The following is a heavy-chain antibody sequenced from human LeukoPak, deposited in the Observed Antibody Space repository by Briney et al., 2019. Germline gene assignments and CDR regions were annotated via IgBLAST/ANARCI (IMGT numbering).Heavy chain of an antibody. CDR3: ARTKVLRYFPDAFDI. Sequence: GESLQISCKGSGYSFTSYWIGWVRQMPGQGLEWMGIIYPGDSDTRSSPSFQGQVTISADKSITTAYLQWSCLKASDIAMYYCARTKVLRYFPDAFDIWGQGKMVTVSS. V-gene: IGHV5-51*01. CDR1: GYSFTSYW. D-gene: IGHD3-9*01. J-gene: IGHJ3*02. CDR2: IYPGDSDT.